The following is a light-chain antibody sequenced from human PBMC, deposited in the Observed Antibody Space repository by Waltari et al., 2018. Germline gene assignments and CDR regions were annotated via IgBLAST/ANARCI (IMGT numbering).Light chain of an antibody. CDR3: ASYADSNNYV. J-gene: IGLJ1*01. Sequence: QSALTQPPSASGSPGQSVTISCTGTSSDIGGYNYVSWYQKHHGKAPNLLIYEVTQRPSGVPDRFSGSKSGNTASLTVSGLQTEDEADYYCASYADSNNYVFGTGTKVTVL. V-gene: IGLV2-8*01. CDR2: EVT. CDR1: SSDIGGYNY.